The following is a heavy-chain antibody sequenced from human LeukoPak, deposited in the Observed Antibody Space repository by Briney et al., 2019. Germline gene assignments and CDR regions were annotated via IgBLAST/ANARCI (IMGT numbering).Heavy chain of an antibody. V-gene: IGHV1-8*01. Sequence: ASVKVSCKASGYTFTSYDINWVRQATGQGLEWMGWMNPNSGNTGYAQKFQGRVTMTRNTPISTAYMELSSLRSEDTAVYYCARGNYYDSSGYNWFDPWGQGTLVTVSS. CDR3: ARGNYYDSSGYNWFDP. D-gene: IGHD3-22*01. CDR1: GYTFTSYD. CDR2: MNPNSGNT. J-gene: IGHJ5*02.